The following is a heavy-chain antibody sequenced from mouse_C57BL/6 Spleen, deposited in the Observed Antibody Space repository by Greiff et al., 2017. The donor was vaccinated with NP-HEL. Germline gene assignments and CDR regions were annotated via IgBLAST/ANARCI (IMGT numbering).Heavy chain of an antibody. CDR2: IYPGDGDT. D-gene: IGHD4-1*01. CDR3: AWTGFDY. V-gene: IGHV1-82*01. Sequence: VQLQQSGPELVKPGASVKISCKASGYAFSSSWMNWVKQRPGKGLEWIGRIYPGDGDTNYNGKFKGKATLTADKSSSTAYMQLSSLTSEDSAVYFCAWTGFDYWGQGTTLTVSS. J-gene: IGHJ2*01. CDR1: GYAFSSSW.